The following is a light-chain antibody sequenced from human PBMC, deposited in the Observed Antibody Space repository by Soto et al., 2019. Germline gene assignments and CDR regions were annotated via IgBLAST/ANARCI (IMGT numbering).Light chain of an antibody. CDR3: QQYNNGPWT. Sequence: EIVMTQSPATLSVSPGERATLSCRASQSVSRNLAWYQQKPGQAPRLLIYGASTRATGIPSRFSGSGSGTEFTLTISSLQSEDFAVYYCQQYNNGPWTFGQGTKVEIK. V-gene: IGKV3-15*01. CDR2: GAS. CDR1: QSVSRN. J-gene: IGKJ1*01.